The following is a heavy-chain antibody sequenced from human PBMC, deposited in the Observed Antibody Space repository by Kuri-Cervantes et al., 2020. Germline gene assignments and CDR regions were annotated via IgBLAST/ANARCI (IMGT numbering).Heavy chain of an antibody. CDR1: GFTFSGYW. CDR3: ARDLFLGLVGYFDY. CDR2: IKEDGSEK. D-gene: IGHD3-3*01. V-gene: IGHV3-7*01. Sequence: ETLSLTCVASGFTFSGYWMSWVRQAPGKGLEWVANIKEDGSEKYYVDSVKGRFTVSRDNAKNSLYLQMNSLRAEDTAVYYCARDLFLGLVGYFDYWGQGTLVTVSS. J-gene: IGHJ4*02.